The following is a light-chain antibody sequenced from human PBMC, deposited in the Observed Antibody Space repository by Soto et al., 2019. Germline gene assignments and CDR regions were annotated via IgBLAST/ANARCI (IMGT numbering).Light chain of an antibody. Sequence: QSALTQPRSVSGSPGQSVTISCTGTSSDVGGYNYVSWYQQHPGKAPKLMIYDVSKRPSGVPDRFSGSTSGNTASLTISGLQAEDEADYYGCSHWVFGGGTKLTVL. CDR3: CSHWV. CDR1: SSDVGGYNY. J-gene: IGLJ3*02. V-gene: IGLV2-11*01. CDR2: DVS.